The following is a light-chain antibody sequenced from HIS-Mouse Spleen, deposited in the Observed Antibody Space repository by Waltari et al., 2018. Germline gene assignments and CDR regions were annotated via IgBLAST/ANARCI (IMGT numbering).Light chain of an antibody. J-gene: IGKJ1*01. CDR2: KGS. CDR3: QQYNSYSRT. CDR1: QSISSW. V-gene: IGKV1-5*03. Sequence: DIQMTQSPSTLSASVGDRVTITCRASQSISSWLAWYQQKPGKAPKLQSYKGSSLESGVPSRFSGSGSGTEFTLTISSLQPDDFATYYCQQYNSYSRTFGQGTKVEIK.